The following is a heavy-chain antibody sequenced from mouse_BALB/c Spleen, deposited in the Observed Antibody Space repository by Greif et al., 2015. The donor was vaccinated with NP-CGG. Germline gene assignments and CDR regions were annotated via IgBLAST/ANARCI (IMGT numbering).Heavy chain of an antibody. Sequence: QVQLKESGAELVKPGASVKMSCKASGYTFTSYWMHWVKQRPGQGLEWIGVIDPSDSYTSYNQKFKGKATLTVDTSSSTAYMQLSSLTSEDSAVYYCTTYYYSTSYYFDYWGQGTTLTVSS. CDR3: TTYYYSTSYYFDY. D-gene: IGHD1-1*01. J-gene: IGHJ2*01. V-gene: IGHV1S127*01. CDR2: IDPSDSYT. CDR1: GYTFTSYW.